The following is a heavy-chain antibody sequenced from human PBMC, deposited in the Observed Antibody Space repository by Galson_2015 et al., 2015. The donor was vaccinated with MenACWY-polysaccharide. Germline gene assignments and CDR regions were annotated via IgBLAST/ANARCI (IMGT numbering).Heavy chain of an antibody. D-gene: IGHD2/OR15-2a*01. CDR2: ISNDGSNK. CDR1: GLTFSSYG. V-gene: IGHV3-30*03. CDR3: TTDRGTSMPVHSY. Sequence: SLRLSCAASGLTFSSYGMHWVRQAPGKGLEWVASISNDGSNKYYADSVKGRFTISRDNSKNTLYLQMNSLKTEDTAVYYCTTDRGTSMPVHSYWGQGTLVTVSS. J-gene: IGHJ4*02.